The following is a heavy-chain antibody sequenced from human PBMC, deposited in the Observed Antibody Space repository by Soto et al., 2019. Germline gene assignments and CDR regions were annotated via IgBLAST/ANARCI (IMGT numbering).Heavy chain of an antibody. D-gene: IGHD6-13*01. Sequence: QVQLVQSGAEVKKPGSSVNVSCKASGGTFSSYISWVRQAPGQGLEWMGRIIPILGIANYAQKFQGKVTITADKSTSTAYMELSSLRSEDTAVYYCANLATADTLDYWGQGTLVTVSS. CDR3: ANLATADTLDY. V-gene: IGHV1-69*02. CDR2: IIPILGIA. CDR1: GGTFSSY. J-gene: IGHJ4*02.